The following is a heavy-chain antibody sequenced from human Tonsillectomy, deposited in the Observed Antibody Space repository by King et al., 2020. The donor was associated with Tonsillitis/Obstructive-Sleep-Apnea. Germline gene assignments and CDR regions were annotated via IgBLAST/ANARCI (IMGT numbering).Heavy chain of an antibody. V-gene: IGHV4-59*01. CDR2: IYYSGST. CDR1: GGSISSYF. J-gene: IGHJ4*02. Sequence: QLQESGPGLVKPSETLSLTCTVSGGSISSYFWNWIRQPPGEGLEWIGYIYYSGSTNYNPSLKSRVTISVDTSKNQFSLKLTSVTAADTAVYYCAREGDGCTAVDYWGQGTLVTVSS. D-gene: IGHD5-24*01. CDR3: AREGDGCTAVDY.